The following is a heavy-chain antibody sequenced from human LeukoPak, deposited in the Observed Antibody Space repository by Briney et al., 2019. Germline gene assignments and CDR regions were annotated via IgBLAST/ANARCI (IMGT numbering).Heavy chain of an antibody. Sequence: PSETLSLTCAVYGGSFSAYYWSWIRQPLGKGLEWMGEINHSGSTNYNPSLKSRVTISVDTSKNQFSLKLSSVTAADTAVYYCASLRVDSNWFDPWGQGTLVTVSS. J-gene: IGHJ5*02. CDR1: GGSFSAYY. CDR2: INHSGST. D-gene: IGHD2-15*01. CDR3: ASLRVDSNWFDP. V-gene: IGHV4-34*01.